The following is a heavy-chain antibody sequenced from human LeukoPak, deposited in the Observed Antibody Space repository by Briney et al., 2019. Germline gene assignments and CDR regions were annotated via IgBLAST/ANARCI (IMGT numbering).Heavy chain of an antibody. Sequence: GGSLRLSCAASGFTFSSYAMSWVRQAPGKGLEWVSAISGSGGSTYYADSVKGRFTISRDNSKNTLYLQMNSLRAEDTAVYYCAKALQHIVVVTASPFDYWGQGTLITVSS. V-gene: IGHV3-23*01. D-gene: IGHD2-21*02. CDR2: ISGSGGST. CDR1: GFTFSSYA. J-gene: IGHJ4*02. CDR3: AKALQHIVVVTASPFDY.